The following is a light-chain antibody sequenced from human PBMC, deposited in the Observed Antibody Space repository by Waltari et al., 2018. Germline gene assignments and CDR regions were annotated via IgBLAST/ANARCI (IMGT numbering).Light chain of an antibody. CDR1: QSVSSSY. CDR2: AAS. Sequence: EIVLTQSPGTLSLSPGERATLSCRASQSVSSSYLAWYQQKPGQAPRLLIYAASSRATGIPDRFGGSGSGTDFTLTISRLEPVDFAVYYCQQYGSSPLITFGQGTRLEIK. V-gene: IGKV3-20*01. CDR3: QQYGSSPLIT. J-gene: IGKJ5*01.